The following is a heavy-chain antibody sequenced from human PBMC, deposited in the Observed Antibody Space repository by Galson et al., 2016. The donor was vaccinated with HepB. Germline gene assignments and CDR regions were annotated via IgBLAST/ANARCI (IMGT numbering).Heavy chain of an antibody. Sequence: SLRLSCAASGFIFSVYGMHWVRQTPGKGLEWVAVISYDGSNKYYADSAKGRFTISRDNSKKTLYLQMNSLRAEDTAVYYCAKNLNYDIMTGYYANWYFDLWGRGTLVTVSS. CDR1: GFIFSVYG. J-gene: IGHJ2*01. D-gene: IGHD3-9*01. V-gene: IGHV3-30*18. CDR2: ISYDGSNK. CDR3: AKNLNYDIMTGYYANWYFDL.